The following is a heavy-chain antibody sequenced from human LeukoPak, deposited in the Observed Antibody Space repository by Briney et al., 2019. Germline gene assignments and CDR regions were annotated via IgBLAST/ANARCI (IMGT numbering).Heavy chain of an antibody. Sequence: ASVKVSCKASGGTFTSYAISWVRQAPGQGREWMGGIIPIFGTANYAQKFQGRVTITADESTSTAYMELSSLRSEDTAVYYCARLYCSSTSCYAGEWGVNYYYGMDVWGQGTTVTVSS. D-gene: IGHD2-2*01. V-gene: IGHV1-69*13. J-gene: IGHJ6*02. CDR2: IIPIFGTA. CDR1: GGTFTSYA. CDR3: ARLYCSSTSCYAGEWGVNYYYGMDV.